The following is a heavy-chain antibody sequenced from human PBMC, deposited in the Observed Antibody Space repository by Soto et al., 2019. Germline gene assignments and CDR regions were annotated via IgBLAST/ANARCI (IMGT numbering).Heavy chain of an antibody. CDR2: VKSESAGGTT. J-gene: IGHJ5*02. Sequence: GGSLRLSCAGSGFTFSNAWMSWLRQAPGKGPEWVGRVKSESAGGTTDYAAPVKGRFTVSRDGWKNQEYLQMHSLKVKYTAGVYCLGSWLDPWGQGTLVTVSS. D-gene: IGHD3-10*01. CDR1: GFTFSNAW. V-gene: IGHV3-15*05. CDR3: LGSWLDP.